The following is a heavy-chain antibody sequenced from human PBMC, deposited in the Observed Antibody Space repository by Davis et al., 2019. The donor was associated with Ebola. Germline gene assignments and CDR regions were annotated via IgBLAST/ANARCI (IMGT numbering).Heavy chain of an antibody. J-gene: IGHJ6*02. CDR1: GGSFSGYY. CDR2: IYTSGST. Sequence: PSETLSLTCAVYGGSFSGYYWRWIRQPAGKGLEWIGRIYTSGSTNYNPSLKSRVTMSVDTSKNQFSLKLSSVTAADTAVYYCAGDLTDASGTQATHYYYYYGMDVWGQGTTVTVSS. D-gene: IGHD1-14*01. V-gene: IGHV4-59*10. CDR3: AGDLTDASGTQATHYYYYYGMDV.